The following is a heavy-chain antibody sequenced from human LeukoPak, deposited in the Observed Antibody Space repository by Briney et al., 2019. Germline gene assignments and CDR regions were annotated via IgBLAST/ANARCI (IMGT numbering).Heavy chain of an antibody. CDR3: ARHITIFGVVSYYYYYYYMDV. Sequence: PSETLSLTCIVSGGSISGYYWTWIRQPPGKGLEWIGYIYYSGSTNYNPSLKSRVTISVDTSKNQFSLKLSSVTAADTAVYYCARHITIFGVVSYYYYYYYMDVWGKGTTVTVSS. CDR1: GGSISGYY. J-gene: IGHJ6*03. D-gene: IGHD3-3*01. CDR2: IYYSGST. V-gene: IGHV4-59*01.